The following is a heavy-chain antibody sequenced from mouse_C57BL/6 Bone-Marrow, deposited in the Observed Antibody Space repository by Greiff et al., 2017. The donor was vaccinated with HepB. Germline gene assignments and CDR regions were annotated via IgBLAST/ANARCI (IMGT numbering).Heavy chain of an antibody. CDR3: ARTVEYYFDY. D-gene: IGHD1-1*01. J-gene: IGHJ2*01. CDR1: GYSITSGYY. CDR2: ISYDGSN. V-gene: IGHV3-6*01. Sequence: DVQLQESGPGLVKPSQSLSLTCSVTGYSITSGYYWNWIRQFPGNKLEWMGYISYDGSNNYNPSLKNRISITRDTSKNQFFLKLNSVTTEDTATYYCARTVEYYFDYWGQGTTLTVSS.